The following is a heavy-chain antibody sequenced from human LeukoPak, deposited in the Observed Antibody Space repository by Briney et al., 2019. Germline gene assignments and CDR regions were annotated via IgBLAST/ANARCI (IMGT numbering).Heavy chain of an antibody. CDR1: YW. CDR2: IYPGDSDT. D-gene: IGHD2-2*01. CDR3: ASGGNTQLSLDY. J-gene: IGHJ3*01. Sequence: YWSWIRQHPGKGLEWIGYIYPGDSDTRYSPSFQGQVTISADKSISTAYLQWSSLKASDTAMYYCASGGNTQLSLDYWGQGTMVTVSS. V-gene: IGHV5-51*01.